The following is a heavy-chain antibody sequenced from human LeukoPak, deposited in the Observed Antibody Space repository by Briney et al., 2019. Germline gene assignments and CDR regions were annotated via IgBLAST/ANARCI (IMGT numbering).Heavy chain of an antibody. CDR2: IISSGSTI. D-gene: IGHD1-26*01. Sequence: GGSLRLSCAASGFTFSSYSVNWVRQAPGKGLKWVSYIISSGSTIYYADSVKGRFTISRDNAKNSLYLQMNSLRAEDTAVYYCARNIANYYYFMDVWGQGTTVTVSS. V-gene: IGHV3-48*04. CDR1: GFTFSSYS. J-gene: IGHJ6*02. CDR3: ARNIANYYYFMDV.